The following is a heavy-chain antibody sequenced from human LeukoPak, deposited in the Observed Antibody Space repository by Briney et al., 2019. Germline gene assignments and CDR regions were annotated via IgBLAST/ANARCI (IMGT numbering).Heavy chain of an antibody. CDR1: GFTFNRYA. V-gene: IGHV3-23*01. J-gene: IGHJ4*02. CDR2: ISGSGGST. D-gene: IGHD3-22*01. Sequence: PGGSLRLSCAASGFTFNRYAMSWVRQAPGKGLEWVSAISGSGGSTYYAASVKGRFTISRDNSKNTLYLQMNSLRAEDTAVYYCAKGGSYYYDTSGYFGYWGQGTLVTVSS. CDR3: AKGGSYYYDTSGYFGY.